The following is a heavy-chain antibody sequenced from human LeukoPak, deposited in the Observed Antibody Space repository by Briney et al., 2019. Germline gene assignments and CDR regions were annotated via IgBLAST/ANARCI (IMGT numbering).Heavy chain of an antibody. CDR2: IYHSGST. J-gene: IGHJ1*01. Sequence: PSETLSLTCAVSGGSISSGGYSWSWIRQPPGKGLEWIGYIYHSGSTYYNPSLKSRVTISVDRSKNQFSLKLSSVTAADTAVYYCARASGGNSPFPEYFQHWGQGTLVTVSS. D-gene: IGHD4-23*01. CDR1: GGSISSGGYS. CDR3: ARASGGNSPFPEYFQH. V-gene: IGHV4-30-2*01.